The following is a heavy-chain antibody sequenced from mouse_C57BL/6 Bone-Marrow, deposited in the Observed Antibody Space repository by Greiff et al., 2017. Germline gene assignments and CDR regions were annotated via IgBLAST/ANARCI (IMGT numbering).Heavy chain of an antibody. Sequence: QVQLQQSGAELMKPGASVKLSCKATGYTFTGYWIEWVKQRPGHGLEWIGEILPGSGSTNYNEKFKGKATFTADTSSNPAYMQLSSLTTEDSAIYSCARGGGLDGNCESWYLDCGGRGTALTVSS. CDR1: GYTFTGYW. CDR2: ILPGSGST. D-gene: IGHD2-1*01. CDR3: ARGGGLDGNCESWYLDC. J-gene: IGHJ2*01. V-gene: IGHV1-9*01.